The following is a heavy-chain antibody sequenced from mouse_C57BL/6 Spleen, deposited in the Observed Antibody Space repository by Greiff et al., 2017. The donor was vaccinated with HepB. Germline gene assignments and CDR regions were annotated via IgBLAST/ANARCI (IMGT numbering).Heavy chain of an antibody. CDR2: IRNKANGYTT. D-gene: IGHD1-1*01. V-gene: IGHV7-3*01. CDR3: ARSPYYGSSHYYAMDY. Sequence: DVKLVESGGGLVQPGGSLSLSCAASGFTFTDYYMSWVRQPPGKALEWLGFIRNKANGYTTEYSASVKGRFTISRDNSQSILYLQMNALRAEDSATYYCARSPYYGSSHYYAMDYWGQGTSVTVSS. CDR1: GFTFTDYY. J-gene: IGHJ4*01.